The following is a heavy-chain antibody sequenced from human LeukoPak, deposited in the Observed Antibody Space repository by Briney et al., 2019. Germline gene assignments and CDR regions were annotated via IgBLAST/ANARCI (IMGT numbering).Heavy chain of an antibody. CDR3: ARDKYDILTGYEYFDY. Sequence: PSETLSLTCTVSGGSISSYYWSWIRQPAGKGLEWIGRIYTSGSTNYNPSLKSRVTMSVDTSKNQFSLKLSSVTAADTAVYYCARDKYDILTGYEYFDYRGQGTLVTVSS. D-gene: IGHD3-9*01. V-gene: IGHV4-4*07. CDR1: GGSISSYY. J-gene: IGHJ4*02. CDR2: IYTSGST.